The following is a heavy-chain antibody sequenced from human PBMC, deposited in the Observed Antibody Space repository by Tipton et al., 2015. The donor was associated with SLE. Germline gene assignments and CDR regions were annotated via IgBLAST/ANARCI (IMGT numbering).Heavy chain of an antibody. V-gene: IGHV4-59*11. CDR1: GGSISSHY. J-gene: IGHJ4*02. CDR3: ARGYGGNSGYFDY. D-gene: IGHD4-23*01. Sequence: TLSLTCTVSGGSISSHYWSWIRQPPGKGLEWIAYIYYSGSTNYNPSLKSRVTISVDTSKNQFSLKLSSLTAADTAVYYCARGYGGNSGYFDYWGQGTLVTVSS. CDR2: IYYSGST.